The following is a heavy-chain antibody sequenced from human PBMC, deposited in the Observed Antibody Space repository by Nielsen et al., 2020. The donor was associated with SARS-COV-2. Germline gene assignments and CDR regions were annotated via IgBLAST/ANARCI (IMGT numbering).Heavy chain of an antibody. J-gene: IGHJ4*02. Sequence: GGSLRLSCAASGFTFSSYAMSWVRQAPGKGLEWVSVIYSGGSSTYYADSVKGRFTISRDNSKNTLYLQMNSLRAEDTAVYYCAKAFSSGGSKFGFDYWGQGTLVTVSS. CDR2: IYSGGSST. D-gene: IGHD2-15*01. CDR3: AKAFSSGGSKFGFDY. CDR1: GFTFSSYA. V-gene: IGHV3-23*03.